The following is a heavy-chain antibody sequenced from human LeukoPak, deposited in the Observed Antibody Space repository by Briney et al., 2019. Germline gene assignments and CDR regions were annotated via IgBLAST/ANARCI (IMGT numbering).Heavy chain of an antibody. CDR1: GYTFTSYG. D-gene: IGHD3-22*01. CDR2: ISAYNGNT. V-gene: IGHV1-18*01. CDR3: ARDDGIGYDSSGYGIDY. Sequence: GASVKVPRKASGYTFTSYGISWVRQAPGQGLEWMGWISAYNGNTNYAQKLQGRVTMTTDTSTSTAYMELRSLRSDDTAVYYCARDDGIGYDSSGYGIDYWGQGTLVTVSS. J-gene: IGHJ4*02.